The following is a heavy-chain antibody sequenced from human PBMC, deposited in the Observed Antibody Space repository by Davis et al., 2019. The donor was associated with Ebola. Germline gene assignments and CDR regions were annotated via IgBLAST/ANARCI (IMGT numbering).Heavy chain of an antibody. CDR3: ARDQGSQGNFHY. Sequence: SLKISCAASGFTFDDYAMHWVRQAPGKGLEWVSGISWNSGSIGYADSVKGRFTISRDNARNSLYLQMDSLRAEDTALYYCARDQGSQGNFHYWGQGTLVAVSS. CDR1: GFTFDDYA. V-gene: IGHV3-9*01. J-gene: IGHJ4*02. CDR2: ISWNSGSI. D-gene: IGHD6-19*01.